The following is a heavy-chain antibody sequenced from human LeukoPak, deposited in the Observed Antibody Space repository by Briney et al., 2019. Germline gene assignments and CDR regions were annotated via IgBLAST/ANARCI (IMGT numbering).Heavy chain of an antibody. CDR1: GYNFTNYW. V-gene: IGHV5-51*01. CDR2: IYPGDSDT. D-gene: IGHD2-15*01. Sequence: GESLKISCKTSGYNFTNYWIGWVRQMPGKGLEWMGIIYPGDSDTRYSPSFEGRVTISADKSITTASLQWGSLKASDTGMYYCAREYCSDGSCYLGYFDYWGQGTLVTVS. J-gene: IGHJ4*02. CDR3: AREYCSDGSCYLGYFDY.